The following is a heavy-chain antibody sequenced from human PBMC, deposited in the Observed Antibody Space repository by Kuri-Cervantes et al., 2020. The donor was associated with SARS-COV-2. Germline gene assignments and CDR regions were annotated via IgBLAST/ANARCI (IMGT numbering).Heavy chain of an antibody. J-gene: IGHJ4*02. V-gene: IGHV3-72*01. Sequence: GGSLRLSCAASGFTYSDHYMDWVRQAPGKGLEWVGRTRNKANSYITEYAASVKGRFTISRDDSKNSLYLQMNSLKTEDTAVYYCASAVAGLFDYWGQGTLVTVSS. D-gene: IGHD6-19*01. CDR1: GFTYSDHY. CDR3: ASAVAGLFDY. CDR2: TRNKANSYIT.